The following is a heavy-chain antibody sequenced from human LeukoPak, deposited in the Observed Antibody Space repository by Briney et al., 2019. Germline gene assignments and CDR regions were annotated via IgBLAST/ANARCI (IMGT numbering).Heavy chain of an antibody. Sequence: PSEALSLTCTVSGDSISSGDYYWNWIRQPPGKGLERIGYIYDSGSTYYNPSLKSRVTISVDMSKNQFSLKLSSVTAADTAVYYCARSPSRYDFWSGDPEYFQHWGQGTLVTVSS. J-gene: IGHJ1*01. V-gene: IGHV4-30-4*08. CDR3: ARSPSRYDFWSGDPEYFQH. CDR1: GDSISSGDYY. CDR2: IYDSGST. D-gene: IGHD3-3*01.